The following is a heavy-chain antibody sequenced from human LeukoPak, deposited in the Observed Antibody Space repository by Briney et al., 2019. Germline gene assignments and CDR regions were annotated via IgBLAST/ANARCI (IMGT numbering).Heavy chain of an antibody. CDR3: ARDNSLVPAAIMGLNWFDP. J-gene: IGHJ5*02. Sequence: PSETLSLTCTVSGGSISSYYWSWIRQPAGKGLEWIGRIYTSGSTNYNPSPKSRVTMSVDTSKNQFSLKLSSVTAADTAVYYCARDNSLVPAAIMGLNWFDPWGQGTLVTVSS. D-gene: IGHD2-2*01. V-gene: IGHV4-4*07. CDR1: GGSISSYY. CDR2: IYTSGST.